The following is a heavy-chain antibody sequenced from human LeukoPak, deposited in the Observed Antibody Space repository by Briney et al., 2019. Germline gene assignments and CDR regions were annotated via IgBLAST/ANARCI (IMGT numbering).Heavy chain of an antibody. J-gene: IGHJ3*02. CDR1: GYTFTGYY. CDR3: ARDNGWELLVDAFDI. CDR2: INPNSGGT. D-gene: IGHD1-26*01. V-gene: IGHV1-2*02. Sequence: GASVKVSCKASGYTFTGYYMHWVRQAPGQGLEWMGWINPNSGGTNYAQKFQGRVTMTRDTSISTAYMELSRLRSDDTAVYYCARDNGWELLVDAFDIWGQGTMVTVSS.